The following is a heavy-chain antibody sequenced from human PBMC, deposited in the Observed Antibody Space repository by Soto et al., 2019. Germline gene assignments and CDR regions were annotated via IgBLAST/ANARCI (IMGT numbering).Heavy chain of an antibody. Sequence: EVQLVESGGGLVKPGGSLRLSCAASGFTFSSYSMNWVRQAPGKALQWVSSISSSSSYIYYANSGEGRFNISCDRAKNALYLQMNSLRAEDMAVYYCGREGGQRVSGPLYNSGIVVWGRGTTVSVS. D-gene: IGHD3-10*01. CDR2: ISSSSSYI. V-gene: IGHV3-21*01. CDR1: GFTFSSYS. J-gene: IGHJ6*02. CDR3: GREGGQRVSGPLYNSGIVV.